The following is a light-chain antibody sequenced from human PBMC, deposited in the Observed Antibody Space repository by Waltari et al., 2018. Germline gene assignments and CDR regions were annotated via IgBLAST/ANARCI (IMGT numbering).Light chain of an antibody. Sequence: QSLVHSDGKTYLNWFHQRPGQSPRRLIYKVFNRDSGVPDRFSGSGSGTDFTLKISRVEAEDVGTYYFMQATQWPLTFGQGTKVEIK. V-gene: IGKV2-30*02. J-gene: IGKJ1*01. CDR1: QSLVHSDGKTY. CDR2: KVF. CDR3: MQATQWPLT.